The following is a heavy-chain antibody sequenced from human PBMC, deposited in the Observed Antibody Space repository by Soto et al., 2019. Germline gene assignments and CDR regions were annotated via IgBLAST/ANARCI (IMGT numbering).Heavy chain of an antibody. D-gene: IGHD3-3*01. CDR2: IGSSGST. V-gene: IGHV3-23*01. Sequence: GGPLRLSCAASGFTLDTYALTWVRQAPGKGLEWVSAIGSSGSTYYADSVKGRFTISRDTPKKTLYLQMSSLRVEDTAKYYCAKGFRSLEWFSLAPFDYWGQGALVTVSS. J-gene: IGHJ4*02. CDR1: GFTLDTYA. CDR3: AKGFRSLEWFSLAPFDY.